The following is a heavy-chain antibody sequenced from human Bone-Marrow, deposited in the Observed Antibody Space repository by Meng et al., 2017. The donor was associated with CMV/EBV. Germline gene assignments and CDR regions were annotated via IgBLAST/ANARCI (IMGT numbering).Heavy chain of an antibody. CDR2: ISSSSSYI. CDR3: ARVMAAHALQQYYFDY. V-gene: IGHV3-21*01. J-gene: IGHJ4*02. D-gene: IGHD5-18*01. Sequence: GESLKISCAASGFTFSSYSMNWVRQAPGKGLEWVSSISSSSSYIYYADSVKVRFTISRDNAKNSLYLQMNSLRAEDTAVYYCARVMAAHALQQYYFDYWGQGTLVTVSS. CDR1: GFTFSSYS.